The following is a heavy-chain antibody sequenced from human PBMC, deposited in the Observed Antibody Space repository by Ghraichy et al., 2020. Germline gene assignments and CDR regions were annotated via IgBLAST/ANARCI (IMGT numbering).Heavy chain of an antibody. CDR1: GYTFTSYD. Sequence: ALVKVSYKASGYTFTSYDINWVRQATGQGLEWMGWMNPNSGNTGYAQKFQGRVTMTRNTSISTAYMELSSLRSEDTAVYYCARGCPYDFWSGYFSLRYYSWWFDPWGQGTLVTVSS. J-gene: IGHJ5*02. D-gene: IGHD3-3*01. CDR2: MNPNSGNT. CDR3: ARGCPYDFWSGYFSLRYYSWWFDP. V-gene: IGHV1-8*01.